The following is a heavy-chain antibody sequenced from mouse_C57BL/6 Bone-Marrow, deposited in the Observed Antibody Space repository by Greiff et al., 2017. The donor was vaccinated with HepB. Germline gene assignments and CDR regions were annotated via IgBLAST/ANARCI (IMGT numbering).Heavy chain of an antibody. CDR1: GYTFTSYW. D-gene: IGHD1-1*01. CDR2: INPSNGVT. Sequence: QVQLQQPGTELVKPGASVKLSCKASGYTFTSYWMHWVKQRPGQGLEWIGNINPSNGVTNYNEKFKSKATLTVDKSSSTAYMQLSSRTSEDSAVYYCAPLTTVVADWYFDVWGTGTTVTVSS. J-gene: IGHJ1*03. V-gene: IGHV1-53*01. CDR3: APLTTVVADWYFDV.